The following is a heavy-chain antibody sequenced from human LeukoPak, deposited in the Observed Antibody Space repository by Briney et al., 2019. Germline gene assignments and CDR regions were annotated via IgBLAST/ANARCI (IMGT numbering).Heavy chain of an antibody. J-gene: IGHJ4*02. CDR2: IYHSGTP. CDR1: GVSFSSDVYS. CDR3: ARGALGDSPTFDY. D-gene: IGHD2-21*01. V-gene: IGHV4-30-2*01. Sequence: PAETLSLTCAVSGVSFSSDVYSWHWVRQPPGNGLEWIGYIYHSGTPYYHPSLKSRLTISVSRSKNQFSLNLTSVTAADPSVYYCARGALGDSPTFDYWGQGTLVTVSS.